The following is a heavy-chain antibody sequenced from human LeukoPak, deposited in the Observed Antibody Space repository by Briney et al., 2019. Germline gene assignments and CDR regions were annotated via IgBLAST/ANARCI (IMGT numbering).Heavy chain of an antibody. CDR3: TTDMGSNWYTSFDP. Sequence: PGGSLRLSCAASGFTFSNAWMSWVRQAPGKGLEWVGRIKSKTDGGTTDYAAPVKGRFTVLRDDSTNTLYLHMSSLKTEDTAVYFCTTDMGSNWYTSFDPWGQGARVTVSS. CDR2: IKSKTDGGTT. CDR1: GFTFSNAW. D-gene: IGHD6-13*01. J-gene: IGHJ5*02. V-gene: IGHV3-15*01.